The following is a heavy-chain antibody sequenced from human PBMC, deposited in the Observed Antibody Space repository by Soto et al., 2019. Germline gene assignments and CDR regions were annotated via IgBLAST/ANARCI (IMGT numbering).Heavy chain of an antibody. CDR3: VRDEGFFDY. Sequence: GGSLILSCAASGFTFYYYGMTWVRQAPGKGLEWVSGINWNGGGTSYADSVKGRFTVSRDNAKNSLYLQMSSLRAEDTALYYCVRDEGFFDYWGQGTLVTSPQ. V-gene: IGHV3-20*04. CDR1: GFTFYYYG. J-gene: IGHJ4*02. CDR2: INWNGGGT.